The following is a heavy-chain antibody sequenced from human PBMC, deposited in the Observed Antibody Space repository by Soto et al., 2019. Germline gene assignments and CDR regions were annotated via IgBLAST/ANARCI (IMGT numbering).Heavy chain of an antibody. V-gene: IGHV3-23*01. Sequence: GGSLRLSCAASGFTFSSYAMSWVRQAPGKGLEWVSAISGSGGSTYYADSVKGRFTISRDNSKNTLYPQMNSLRAEDTAVYYCAKDKPYCSGGSCSKRVVVGMDVWGQGTTVTVSS. J-gene: IGHJ6*02. CDR1: GFTFSSYA. CDR3: AKDKPYCSGGSCSKRVVVGMDV. D-gene: IGHD2-15*01. CDR2: ISGSGGST.